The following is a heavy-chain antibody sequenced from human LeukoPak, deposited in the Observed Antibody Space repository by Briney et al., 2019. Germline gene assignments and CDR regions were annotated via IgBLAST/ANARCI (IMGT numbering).Heavy chain of an antibody. CDR1: GFTFSSYW. CDR2: IKQDGSEK. D-gene: IGHD3-22*01. J-gene: IGHJ4*02. Sequence: GGSLRLSCAASGFTFSSYWMSWVRQAPGKGLEGVANIKQDGSEKCYVDSVKGRFTISRDNAKKSLYLQMNSLRAEDTAVYYCARVGYDSSGYLHFDYWGQGTLVTVSS. CDR3: ARVGYDSSGYLHFDY. V-gene: IGHV3-7*01.